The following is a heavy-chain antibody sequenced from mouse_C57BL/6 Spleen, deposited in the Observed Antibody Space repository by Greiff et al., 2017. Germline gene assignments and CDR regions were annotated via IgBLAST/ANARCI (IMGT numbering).Heavy chain of an antibody. Sequence: EVQLQRSGAELVRPGASVKLSCTASGFNIKDYYMHWVKQRPEQGLEWIGRIDPEDGDTEYAPKFQGKATMTADTSSNTAYLQLSSLTSEDTAVYYCTTFDGYPHYYAMDYWGQGTSVTVSS. V-gene: IGHV14-1*01. CDR1: GFNIKDYY. CDR2: IDPEDGDT. D-gene: IGHD2-3*01. J-gene: IGHJ4*01. CDR3: TTFDGYPHYYAMDY.